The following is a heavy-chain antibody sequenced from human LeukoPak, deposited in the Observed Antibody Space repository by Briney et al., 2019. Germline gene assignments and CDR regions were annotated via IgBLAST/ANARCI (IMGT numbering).Heavy chain of an antibody. CDR3: ARSPQSALHTRVFYYYYGMDV. CDR2: IYYSGST. CDR1: GGSISSYY. V-gene: IGHV4-59*01. Sequence: SETLSLTCTVSGGSISSYYWSWIRQPPGKGLEWIGYIYYSGSTNYNPSLKSRVTISVDTSKNQFSLKLSSVTAADTAVYYCARSPQSALHTRVFYYYYGMDVWGQGTTVTVSS. J-gene: IGHJ6*02.